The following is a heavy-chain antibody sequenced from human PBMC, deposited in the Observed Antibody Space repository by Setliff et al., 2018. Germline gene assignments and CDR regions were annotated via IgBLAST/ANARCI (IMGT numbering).Heavy chain of an antibody. Sequence: LSLTCTVSGGSISSSNYYWGWIRQPPGKGLEWIGSIYYSGSTYYNPSLKSRVTISVDTSKNQFSLRLSSVTAADTAVYYCARCYGVRGVAYYSDYWGQGTLVTVSS. V-gene: IGHV4-39*01. D-gene: IGHD3-10*01. J-gene: IGHJ4*02. CDR1: GGSISSSNYY. CDR2: IYYSGST. CDR3: ARCYGVRGVAYYSDY.